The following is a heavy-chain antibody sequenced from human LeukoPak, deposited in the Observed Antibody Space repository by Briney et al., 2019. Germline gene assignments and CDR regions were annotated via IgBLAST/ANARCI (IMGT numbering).Heavy chain of an antibody. CDR3: ARQTRYNWNYGYNWFDP. V-gene: IGHV1-18*01. CDR2: ISAYNGNT. J-gene: IGHJ5*02. Sequence: ASVKVSCKASGYTFTSYGISWVQQAPGQGLEWMGWISAYNGNTNYAQKLQGRVTMTTDTSTSTAYMELRSLRSDDTAVYYCARQTRYNWNYGYNWFDPWGQGTLVTVSS. CDR1: GYTFTSYG. D-gene: IGHD1-7*01.